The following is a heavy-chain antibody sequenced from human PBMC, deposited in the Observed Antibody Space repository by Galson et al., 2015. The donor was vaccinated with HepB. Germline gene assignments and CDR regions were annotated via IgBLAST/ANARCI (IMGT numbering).Heavy chain of an antibody. D-gene: IGHD1-7*01. V-gene: IGHV3-23*01. CDR3: AKQYNWNYLDPFDY. J-gene: IGHJ4*02. Sequence: SLRLSCAASGFTFSSYVMSWVRQAPGKGLEWVSAISGGGGSTYYADSVKGRFTISRDNSKNTLSLQMSSLRAEDTATYYCAKQYNWNYLDPFDYWGQGTLVTVSS. CDR2: ISGGGGST. CDR1: GFTFSSYV.